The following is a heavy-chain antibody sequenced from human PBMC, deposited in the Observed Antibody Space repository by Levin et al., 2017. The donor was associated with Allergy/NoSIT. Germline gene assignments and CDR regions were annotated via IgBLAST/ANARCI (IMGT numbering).Heavy chain of an antibody. J-gene: IGHJ3*02. Sequence: HGESLKISCAASGFTFSSYAMSWVRQAPGKGLEWVSAISGSGGSTYYADSVKGRFTISRDNSKNTLYLQMNSLRAEDTAVYYCASSPFIVVVTANNARGAFDIWGQGTMVTVSS. CDR1: GFTFSSYA. D-gene: IGHD2-21*02. CDR3: ASSPFIVVVTANNARGAFDI. CDR2: ISGSGGST. V-gene: IGHV3-23*01.